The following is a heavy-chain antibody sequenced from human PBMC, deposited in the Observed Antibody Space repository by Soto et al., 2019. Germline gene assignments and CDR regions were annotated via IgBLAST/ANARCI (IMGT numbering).Heavy chain of an antibody. D-gene: IGHD5-12*01. CDR3: AGGLQRWLRRINSGYAG. V-gene: IGHV1-69*12. Sequence: QVQLVQSGAEVKKPESSVKVSCKAPGGTFSTYAISWVRQAPGQGLEWMGGIIPMFGKANYAQRFQDIVTVTADESTNTVYKEPMCLRSEDTAVYFCAGGLQRWLRRINSGYAGWGQGTLVTVSS. J-gene: IGHJ4*02. CDR1: GGTFSTYA. CDR2: IIPMFGKA.